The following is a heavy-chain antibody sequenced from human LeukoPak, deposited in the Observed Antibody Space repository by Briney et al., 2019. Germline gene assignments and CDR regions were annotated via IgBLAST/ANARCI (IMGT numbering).Heavy chain of an antibody. CDR2: ISSSSSYI. D-gene: IGHD6-13*01. CDR1: RFTFSSYS. V-gene: IGHV3-21*01. Sequence: GGSLRLSCAASRFTFSSYSMNWVRQAPGKGLEWVSSISSSSSYIYYADSVKGRFTIPRDNAKNSLYLQMKSLRAEDTAVYYCARDRESSSWFDYWGQGTLVTVSS. J-gene: IGHJ4*02. CDR3: ARDRESSSWFDY.